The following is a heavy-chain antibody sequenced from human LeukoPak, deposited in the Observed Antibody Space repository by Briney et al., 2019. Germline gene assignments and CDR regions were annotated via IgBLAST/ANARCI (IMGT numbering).Heavy chain of an antibody. Sequence: PGGSLRLSCAASGFTFSNYWMHWVRQAPGKGLEWVAVISYDGSNKYYADSVKGRFTISRDNSKNTLYLQMNSLRAEDTAVYYCARPVYSSGWYYFDYWGQGTLVTVSS. D-gene: IGHD6-19*01. CDR3: ARPVYSSGWYYFDY. J-gene: IGHJ4*02. CDR2: ISYDGSNK. CDR1: GFTFSNYW. V-gene: IGHV3-30*03.